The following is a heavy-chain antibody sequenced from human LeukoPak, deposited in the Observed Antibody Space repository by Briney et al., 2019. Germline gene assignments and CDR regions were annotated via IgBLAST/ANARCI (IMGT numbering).Heavy chain of an antibody. J-gene: IGHJ4*02. Sequence: SGTLSLTCTVSGGSISSYYWSWIRQPPGKGLEWIGYIYYSGSTNDNPSLKSRVTISADTSKNQFSLKLSSVTAADTAVYYCARSHGGYWGQGTLVTVSS. D-gene: IGHD3-10*01. CDR3: ARSHGGY. CDR1: GGSISSYY. V-gene: IGHV4-59*01. CDR2: IYYSGST.